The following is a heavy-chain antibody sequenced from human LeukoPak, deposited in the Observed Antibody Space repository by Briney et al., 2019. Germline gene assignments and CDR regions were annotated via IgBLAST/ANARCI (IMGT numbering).Heavy chain of an antibody. CDR3: AKASDYGDHEFWAFDI. J-gene: IGHJ3*02. CDR1: GFTFSSYG. V-gene: IGHV3-30*18. Sequence: PGRSLRLSCAASGFTFSSYGMHWVRQAPGKGLEWVAVISYDGSNKYYADSVKGRFTISRDNSKNTLYLQMNSLRAEDTAVYYCAKASDYGDHEFWAFDIWGQGTMVTVSS. D-gene: IGHD4-17*01. CDR2: ISYDGSNK.